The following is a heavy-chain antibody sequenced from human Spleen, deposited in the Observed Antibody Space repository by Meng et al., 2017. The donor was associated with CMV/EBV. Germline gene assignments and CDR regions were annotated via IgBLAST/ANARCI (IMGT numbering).Heavy chain of an antibody. V-gene: IGHV4-39*07. CDR1: GGSISSSSYY. D-gene: IGHD6-19*01. Sequence: QVQLQESGPGLVKPSXXXXXPCTVSGGSISSSSYYWGWIRQPPGKGLEWIGSIYYSGSTYYNPSLKSRVTISVDTSKNQFSLKLSSVTAADTAVYYCASRHRASGWGYWGQGTLVTVSS. CDR3: ASRHRASGWGY. CDR2: IYYSGST. J-gene: IGHJ4*02.